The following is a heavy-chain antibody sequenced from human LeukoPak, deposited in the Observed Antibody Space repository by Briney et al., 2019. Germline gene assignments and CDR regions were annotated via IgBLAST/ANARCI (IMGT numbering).Heavy chain of an antibody. CDR1: GGSISSGSYY. D-gene: IGHD3-16*01. J-gene: IGHJ4*02. Sequence: PSQTLSLTCTVSGGSISSGSYYWSWIRQPAGKGLEWIGRIYTSGSTNYNPSLKSRVTISVDTSKNQFSLKLNSMTAADTAVYYCARGGTYALVWGQGTLVTVSS. CDR3: ARGGTYALV. V-gene: IGHV4-61*02. CDR2: IYTSGST.